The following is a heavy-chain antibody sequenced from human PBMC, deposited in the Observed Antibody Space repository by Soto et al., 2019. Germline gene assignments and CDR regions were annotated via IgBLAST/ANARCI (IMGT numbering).Heavy chain of an antibody. CDR1: GYTFTSYA. CDR3: TRAPLGIIVAPDF. D-gene: IGHD3-22*01. Sequence: ASVKVSCKASGYTFTSYAISWVRQAPGQGLEWMGWIGAYNGNTNYAQKLQGRVTMTTDTSTTTAYMELRSLTSEDTAVYYCTRAPLGIIVAPDFWGQGTLVTVSS. J-gene: IGHJ4*02. CDR2: IGAYNGNT. V-gene: IGHV1-18*01.